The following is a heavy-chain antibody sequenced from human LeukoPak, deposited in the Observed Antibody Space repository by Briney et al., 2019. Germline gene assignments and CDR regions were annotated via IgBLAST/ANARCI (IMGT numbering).Heavy chain of an antibody. CDR2: ISATGGTT. D-gene: IGHD3-10*01. J-gene: IGHJ4*02. CDR3: VKGHHHGSGSYWV. Sequence: GGSLRLSCAASGFTFSSYGMSWVRQAPGKGLEWVSAISATGGTTYYADSVKGRFTISRDNSKNTLYLQMNSLRVEDTAVYYCVKGHHHGSGSYWVWGQGTLVTVSS. CDR1: GFTFSSYG. V-gene: IGHV3-23*01.